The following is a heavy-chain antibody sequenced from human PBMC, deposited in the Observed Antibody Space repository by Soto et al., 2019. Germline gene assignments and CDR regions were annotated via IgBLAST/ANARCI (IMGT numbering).Heavy chain of an antibody. D-gene: IGHD6-13*01. V-gene: IGHV1-18*04. CDR2: ISAYNGNT. Sequence: ASVKVSCKASGYTFTSYGISCVRQAPGRVLEWMGWISAYNGNTNYAQKLQGRVTMTTDTSTSTAYMELRSLRSDDTAVYYCARNNSSSWYYYYYGMDVWGQGTTVTVSS. J-gene: IGHJ6*02. CDR1: GYTFTSYG. CDR3: ARNNSSSWYYYYYGMDV.